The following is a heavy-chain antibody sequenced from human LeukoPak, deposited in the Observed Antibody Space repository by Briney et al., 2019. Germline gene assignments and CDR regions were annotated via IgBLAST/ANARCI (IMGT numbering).Heavy chain of an antibody. Sequence: PGGSLRLPCSASGFTFSSYAMHWVRQAPGKGLEYVSAISSNGGSTYYADSVKGRFTISRDNSKNTLYLQMSSLRAEDTAVYYCVKEEQQLDPYYFDYWGQGTLVTVSS. CDR2: ISSNGGST. V-gene: IGHV3-64D*06. J-gene: IGHJ4*02. CDR3: VKEEQQLDPYYFDY. CDR1: GFTFSSYA. D-gene: IGHD6-13*01.